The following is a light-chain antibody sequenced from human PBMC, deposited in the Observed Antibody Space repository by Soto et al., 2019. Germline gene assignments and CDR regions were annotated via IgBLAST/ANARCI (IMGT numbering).Light chain of an antibody. V-gene: IGKV1-39*01. CDR1: QTIGTY. J-gene: IGKJ1*01. CDR3: QHSYNTPLT. CDR2: DAS. Sequence: IEVTQSPSSLAASLGDRVTITCRASQTIGTYVNWYRQKSGAAPELLIYDASTLQSGGPSRFRGGASGTDFTLTISSLQLDDFATYYCQHSYNTPLTFGQGTKVEIK.